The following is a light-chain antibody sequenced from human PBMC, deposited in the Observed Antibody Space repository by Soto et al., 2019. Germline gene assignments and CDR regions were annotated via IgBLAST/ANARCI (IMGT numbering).Light chain of an antibody. CDR2: GAS. V-gene: IGKV3-20*01. Sequence: EIVLTQSPGTLSLSPGERATLSCRASQTVSISDLAWYQQKPGQAPSLLVYGASSRATGTPDRFRSSGSGTDFTLTISRLEPEDFAVYYCQQYGSSPRTFGQGTKLEIK. J-gene: IGKJ2*01. CDR3: QQYGSSPRT. CDR1: QTVSISD.